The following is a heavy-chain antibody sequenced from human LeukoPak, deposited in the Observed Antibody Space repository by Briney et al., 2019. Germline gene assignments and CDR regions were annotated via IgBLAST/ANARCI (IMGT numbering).Heavy chain of an antibody. J-gene: IGHJ3*02. CDR1: GGSFSGYY. CDR2: INHSGST. CDR3: ARGPLRRCSSFRRAFDI. D-gene: IGHD6-6*01. V-gene: IGHV4-34*01. Sequence: SETLSLTCAVYGGSFSGYYWSWIRQPPGKGLEWIGEINHSGSTNYNPSLKGRVTISVDTSKNQFSLKLSSVTAADTAVYYCARGPLRRCSSFRRAFDIWGQGTMVTVSS.